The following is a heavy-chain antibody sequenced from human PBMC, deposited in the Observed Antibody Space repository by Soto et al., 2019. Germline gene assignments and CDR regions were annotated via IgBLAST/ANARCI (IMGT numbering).Heavy chain of an antibody. D-gene: IGHD1-26*01. J-gene: IGHJ5*02. CDR2: INPNSGGT. V-gene: IGHV1-2*04. Sequence: ASVKVSCKASGYTFTGYYMHWVRQAPGQGLEWMGWINPNSGGTNYAQKFQGWVTMTRDTSISTAYMELSRLRSDDTAVYYCARDGRGGELLNWFDPWGQGTLVTVSS. CDR1: GYTFTGYY. CDR3: ARDGRGGELLNWFDP.